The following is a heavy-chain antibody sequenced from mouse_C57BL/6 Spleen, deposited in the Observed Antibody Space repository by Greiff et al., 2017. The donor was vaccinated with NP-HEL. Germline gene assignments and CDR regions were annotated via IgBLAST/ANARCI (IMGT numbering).Heavy chain of an antibody. CDR1: GYSFTDYN. CDR3: ARGGWLLPAWFAY. Sequence: LVESGPELVKPGASVKISCKASGYSFTDYNMNWVKQSNGKSLEWIGVINPNYGTTSYNQKFKGKATLTVDQSSSTAYMQLNSLTSEDSAVYYCARGGWLLPAWFAYWGQGTLVTVSA. D-gene: IGHD2-3*01. CDR2: INPNYGTT. J-gene: IGHJ3*01. V-gene: IGHV1-39*01.